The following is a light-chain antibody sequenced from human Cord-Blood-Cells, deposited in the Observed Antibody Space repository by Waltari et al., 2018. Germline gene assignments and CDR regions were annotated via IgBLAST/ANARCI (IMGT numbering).Light chain of an antibody. V-gene: IGKV1-33*01. CDR3: QQYDKLPDIT. Sequence: DIQMTQSPSSLSASVGDRVTITCQASQDISNYLNWYQQKPGKAPKLLIYDASNLETGVPSRFSGSGSGTDFTFTISSLQPEDIATYYCQQYDKLPDITFGQGTRLEIK. CDR1: QDISNY. J-gene: IGKJ5*01. CDR2: DAS.